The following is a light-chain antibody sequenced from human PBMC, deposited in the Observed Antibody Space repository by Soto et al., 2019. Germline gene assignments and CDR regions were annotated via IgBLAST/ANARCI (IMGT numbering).Light chain of an antibody. CDR1: QTLLYSSNNKNY. CDR2: WAS. Sequence: DIVMTQSPDSLAVSLGEGATINCKSSQTLLYSSNNKNYLAWYQQKPGQPPKLLIYWASTRESGVPDRFSGSGSGTDFTLTISGLQAEDVAIYYCQQYYSTPWTFGQGPKVEIK. CDR3: QQYYSTPWT. V-gene: IGKV4-1*01. J-gene: IGKJ1*01.